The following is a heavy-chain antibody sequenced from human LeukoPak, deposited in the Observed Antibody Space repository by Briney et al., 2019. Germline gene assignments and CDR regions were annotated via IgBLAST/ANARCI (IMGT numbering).Heavy chain of an antibody. CDR2: IYPADSDT. CDR3: ARTYGSSSVDY. J-gene: IGHJ4*02. V-gene: IGHV5-51*01. D-gene: IGHD6-6*01. Sequence: GESLKISCKGSGYXFTTYWIGWVRQMPGKGLEWMGIIYPADSDTRYSPSFQGQVTISADKSISTAYLQWSSLKASDTAMYCCARTYGSSSVDYWGQGTLVTVSS. CDR1: GYXFTTYW.